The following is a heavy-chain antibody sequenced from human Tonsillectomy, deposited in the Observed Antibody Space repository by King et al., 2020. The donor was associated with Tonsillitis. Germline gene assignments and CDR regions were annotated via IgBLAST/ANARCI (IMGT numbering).Heavy chain of an antibody. D-gene: IGHD2-2*02. CDR2: ISYDGSNK. J-gene: IGHJ4*02. CDR1: GFAFSTYA. CDR3: ARDVLVHCSSTTCYTPLDY. Sequence: VQLVESGGGVVQPGRSLRLSCAASGFAFSTYAMHWVRQAPGKGLEWVAVISYDGSNKYYADSVKGSFTISRDNSKNTLYVQMNSVRAEDTAVYYCARDVLVHCSSTTCYTPLDYWGQGTLVTVSS. V-gene: IGHV3-30-3*01.